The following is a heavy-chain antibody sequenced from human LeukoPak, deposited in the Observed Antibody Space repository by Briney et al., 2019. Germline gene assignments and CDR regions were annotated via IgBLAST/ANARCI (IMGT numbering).Heavy chain of an antibody. CDR2: IYYSGNT. D-gene: IGHD6-13*01. CDR1: GGSISSSNYY. CDR3: AGTGGSTWVFDS. Sequence: KPSETLSLTCTVSGGSISSSNYYWGWIRQPPGKGLEWIGSIYYSGNTYYNPSLMSRVTISVDTSKNQFSLKLSSVTAADTAVYYCAGTGGSTWVFDSWGQGPLVTVSS. V-gene: IGHV4-39*01. J-gene: IGHJ4*02.